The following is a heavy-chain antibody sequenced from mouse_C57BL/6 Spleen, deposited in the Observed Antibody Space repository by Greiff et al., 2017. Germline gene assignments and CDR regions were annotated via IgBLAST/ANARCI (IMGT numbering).Heavy chain of an antibody. CDR3: ARHELTGTRYFDV. J-gene: IGHJ1*03. CDR1: GFTFSSYT. CDR2: ISGGGGNT. D-gene: IGHD4-1*01. V-gene: IGHV5-9*01. Sequence: EVQGVESGGGLVKPGGSLKLSCAASGFTFSSYTMSWVRQTPEKRLEWVATISGGGGNTYYPDSVKGRFTISRDNAKHTLYLQMSSLRSEDTALYYCARHELTGTRYFDVWGTGTTVTVSS.